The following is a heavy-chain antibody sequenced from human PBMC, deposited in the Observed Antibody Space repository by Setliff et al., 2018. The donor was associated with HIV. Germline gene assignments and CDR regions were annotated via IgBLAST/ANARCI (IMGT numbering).Heavy chain of an antibody. Sequence: ASVKVSCKPSGYTFTSYGINWVRQAPGQGLEWMGWISGYNGETNYAQKFQGRVTMTTDTSTSTAYMELRSLRSGDTAGYYCARNFYDSSGYRYDYWGQGTLVTVSS. V-gene: IGHV1-18*01. CDR2: ISGYNGET. CDR3: ARNFYDSSGYRYDY. J-gene: IGHJ4*02. CDR1: GYTFTSYG. D-gene: IGHD3-22*01.